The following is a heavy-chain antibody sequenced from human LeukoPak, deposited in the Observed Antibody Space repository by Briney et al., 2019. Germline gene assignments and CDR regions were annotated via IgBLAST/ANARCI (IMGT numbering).Heavy chain of an antibody. Sequence: SETLSLTCTVSGGSISSYYWSWIRQPPGKGLEWIGYIYYSGSTNYNPSLKSRVTISVDTSKNQFSLKLSSVTAAATAVYYCARGGYCSGGSCSTYYYYYGMDVWGQGTTVTVSS. CDR2: IYYSGST. CDR1: GGSISSYY. CDR3: ARGGYCSGGSCSTYYYYYGMDV. D-gene: IGHD2-15*01. J-gene: IGHJ6*02. V-gene: IGHV4-59*01.